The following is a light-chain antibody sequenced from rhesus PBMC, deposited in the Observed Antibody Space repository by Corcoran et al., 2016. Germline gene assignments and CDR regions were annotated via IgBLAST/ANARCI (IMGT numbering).Light chain of an antibody. CDR3: CAYTSEKTYV. Sequence: QSALTQPPSVSGSPGQSVTLSCTGTSSDVGAYNDVSWYRHHPGSAPRPLIYDVSKRPSGVSDRFPGSKSGNTASLTISALQPEDDADYYCCAYTSEKTYVFGSGTRLTVL. V-gene: IGLV2S9*01. J-gene: IGLJ1*01. CDR2: DVS. CDR1: SSDVGAYND.